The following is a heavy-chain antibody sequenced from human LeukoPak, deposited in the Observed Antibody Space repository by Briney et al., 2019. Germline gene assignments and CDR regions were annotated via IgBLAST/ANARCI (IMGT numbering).Heavy chain of an antibody. Sequence: PGESLKISCQGYGYSFTNYSITWVRQMTGKGLEYMGRIDPSDSYINYSPSFQGHVTISADKSLSTAYLQWSSLKASDTAIYYCARRLTSGWSGGAVDVWGQGTLVTVSS. J-gene: IGHJ3*01. D-gene: IGHD6-19*01. CDR3: ARRLTSGWSGGAVDV. V-gene: IGHV5-10-1*01. CDR2: IDPSDSYI. CDR1: GYSFTNYS.